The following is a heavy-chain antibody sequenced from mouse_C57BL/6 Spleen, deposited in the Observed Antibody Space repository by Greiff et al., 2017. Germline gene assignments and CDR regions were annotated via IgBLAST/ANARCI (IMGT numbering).Heavy chain of an antibody. CDR2: ISSGGSYT. J-gene: IGHJ4*01. Sequence: EVKLVESGGDLVKPGGSLKLSCAASGFTFSSYGMSWVRQTPDKRLEWVATISSGGSYTYYPDSVKGRFTISRDNAKNTLYLQMSSLKSEDTAMYYCARQDGNYRYYAMDYWGKGTSVTVSS. CDR1: GFTFSSYG. CDR3: ARQDGNYRYYAMDY. D-gene: IGHD2-1*01. V-gene: IGHV5-6*02.